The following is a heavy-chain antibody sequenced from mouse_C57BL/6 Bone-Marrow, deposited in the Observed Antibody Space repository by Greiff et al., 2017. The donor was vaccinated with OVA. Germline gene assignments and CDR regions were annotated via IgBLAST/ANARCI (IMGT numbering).Heavy chain of an antibody. V-gene: IGHV5-4*03. CDR2: ISDGGSYT. CDR1: GFTFSSYA. CDR3: ARIYYDYHWYFDV. D-gene: IGHD2-4*01. J-gene: IGHJ1*03. Sequence: EVKLMESGGGLVKPGGSLKLSCAASGFTFSSYAMSWVRQTPEKRLEWVATISDGGSYTYSPDNVKGRFTISRDNAKNNLYLQMSHLKSEDTAMYYCARIYYDYHWYFDVWGTGTTGTVSS.